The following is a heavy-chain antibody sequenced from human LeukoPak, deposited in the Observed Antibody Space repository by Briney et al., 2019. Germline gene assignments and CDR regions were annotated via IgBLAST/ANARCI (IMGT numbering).Heavy chain of an antibody. J-gene: IGHJ6*03. D-gene: IGHD6-6*01. Sequence: SETLSLTCTVSGGSISSGGFYWSWIRQPPGKGLEWIGYMYHSGNMYYNPSLKSRVTISVDMSESQFSLRLSSVTAADTAVYYCARGRALGRGDRRAESIAARPNYHYYYMDVWGKGTTVTVSS. V-gene: IGHV4-30-2*01. CDR2: MYHSGNM. CDR1: GGSISSGGFY. CDR3: ARGRALGRGDRRAESIAARPNYHYYYMDV.